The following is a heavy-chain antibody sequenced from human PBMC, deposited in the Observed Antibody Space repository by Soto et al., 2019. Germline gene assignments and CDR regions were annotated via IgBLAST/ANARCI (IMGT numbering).Heavy chain of an antibody. D-gene: IGHD5-12*01. J-gene: IGHJ1*01. CDR1: GGSVSSGSYC. Sequence: SETLSLTCTVSGGSVSSGSYCWSWIRQPPGKGLEWIGYIYYSGSTNYNPSLKSRVTISVDTSKNQFSLKLSSVTAADTAVYYCAGRDGYNFAEYFQHWXQGTLVTVS. CDR3: AGRDGYNFAEYFQH. CDR2: IYYSGST. V-gene: IGHV4-61*01.